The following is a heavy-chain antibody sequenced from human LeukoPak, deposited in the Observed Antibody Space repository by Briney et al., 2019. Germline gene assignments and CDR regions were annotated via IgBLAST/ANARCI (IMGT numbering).Heavy chain of an antibody. CDR3: AAEAVHDSGGYYPSLDY. V-gene: IGHV1-69*05. D-gene: IGHD3-22*01. CDR2: ISPVFGTA. CDR1: GGSFRGYG. J-gene: IGHJ4*02. Sequence: ASVKVSCKISGGSFRGYGFTWVRQAPGQGLEWMGGISPVFGTATYAQKFKGRVTLTTDESTSTAYMEVSSLRHEDKAIYYCAAEAVHDSGGYYPSLDYWGQGTLVTVSS.